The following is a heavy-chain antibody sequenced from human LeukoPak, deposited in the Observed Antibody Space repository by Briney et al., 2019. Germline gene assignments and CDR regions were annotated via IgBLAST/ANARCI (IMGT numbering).Heavy chain of an antibody. Sequence: GGSLRLSCAASGFTFSSYAMNRVRQAPGKGLEWVSIIYSGGSTYYADSVKGRFTISRDHSKNTVYLQMNSLRAEDTAVYYCASCGYYDSSGIYDSWGQGTLVTVSS. CDR2: IYSGGST. CDR1: GFTFSSYA. D-gene: IGHD3-22*01. CDR3: ASCGYYDSSGIYDS. J-gene: IGHJ4*02. V-gene: IGHV3-66*01.